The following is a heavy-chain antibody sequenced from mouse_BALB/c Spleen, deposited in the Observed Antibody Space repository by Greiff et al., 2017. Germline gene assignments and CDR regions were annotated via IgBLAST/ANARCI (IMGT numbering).Heavy chain of an antibody. CDR3: ARSERYDYYAMDY. CDR1: GYTFTSYW. Sequence: QVQLQQPGAELVKPGASVKLSCKASGYTFTSYWMHWVKQRPGQGLEWIGEIDPSDSYTNYNQKFKGKATLTVDKSSSTAYMQLSSLTSEDSAVYYCARSERYDYYAMDYWGQGTSVTVSS. V-gene: IGHV1-69*02. J-gene: IGHJ4*01. CDR2: IDPSDSYT. D-gene: IGHD2-14*01.